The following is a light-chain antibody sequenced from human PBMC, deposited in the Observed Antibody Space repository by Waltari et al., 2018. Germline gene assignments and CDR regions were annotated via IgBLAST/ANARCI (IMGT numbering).Light chain of an antibody. CDR2: DVS. V-gene: IGKV3D-20*01. Sequence: EIVLTQSPATLSLSPGERATLSCRASQTVRSNYLAWYQQKSGLAPRLLIYDVSNRATGIPDRFSGSGSGTDFTLTITRLEPEDFAVYFCHQYLSSPWTFGLGTKVEIK. CDR1: QTVRSNY. J-gene: IGKJ1*01. CDR3: HQYLSSPWT.